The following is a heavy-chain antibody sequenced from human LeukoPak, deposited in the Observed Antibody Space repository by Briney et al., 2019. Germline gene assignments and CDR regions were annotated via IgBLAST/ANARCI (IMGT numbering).Heavy chain of an antibody. CDR3: ASNTETTFNY. Sequence: GGSLRLSCAASGFTFSRYWMHWVRQAPGKGPEWVSRINSDGTSISYAGSVKGRFTISRDNAKNTLYLQMNSLRVENTAVYYCASNTETTFNYWGQGTLVTVS. V-gene: IGHV3-74*01. CDR2: INSDGTSI. CDR1: GFTFSRYW. D-gene: IGHD4-17*01. J-gene: IGHJ4*02.